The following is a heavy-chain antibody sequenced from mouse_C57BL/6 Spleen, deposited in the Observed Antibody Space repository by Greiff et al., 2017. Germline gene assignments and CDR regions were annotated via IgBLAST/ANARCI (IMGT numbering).Heavy chain of an antibody. J-gene: IGHJ4*01. CDR1: GFSLTSYG. CDR2: IWSGGST. D-gene: IGHD2-4*01. V-gene: IGHV2-2*01. Sequence: VQLQESGPGLVQPSQSLSITCTVSGFSLTSYGVHWVRQSPGKGLEWLGVIWSGGSTDYNAAFISRLSISKDNSKSQVFFKMNSLQADDTAIYYCARTGYDYPYYAMDYWGQGTSVTVSS. CDR3: ARTGYDYPYYAMDY.